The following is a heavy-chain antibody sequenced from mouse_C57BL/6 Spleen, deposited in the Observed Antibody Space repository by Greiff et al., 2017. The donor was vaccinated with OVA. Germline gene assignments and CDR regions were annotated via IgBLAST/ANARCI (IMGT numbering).Heavy chain of an antibody. CDR2: ISSGSSTI. CDR3: ASITTVVAKDLYFDV. J-gene: IGHJ1*03. Sequence: VQLKESGGGLVKPGGSLKLSCAASGFTFSDYGMHWVRQAPEKGLEWVAYISSGSSTIYYADTVKGRFTISSDNAKNTLFLQMNRLRSEDTAMYYYASITTVVAKDLYFDVWGTGTTVTVSS. D-gene: IGHD1-1*01. V-gene: IGHV5-17*01. CDR1: GFTFSDYG.